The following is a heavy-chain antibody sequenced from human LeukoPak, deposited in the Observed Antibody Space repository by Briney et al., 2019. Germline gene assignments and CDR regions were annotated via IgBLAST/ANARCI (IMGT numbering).Heavy chain of an antibody. D-gene: IGHD1-14*01. CDR1: GGSFSGYY. CDR3: ARGPVGRRREPLDY. Sequence: SETLSLTCAVYGGSFSGYYWSWIRQPPGKGLEWIGEINHSGSTNYNPSLKSRVTISVDTSKNQFSLKLSSVTAADTAVYYCARGPVGRRREPLDYWGQGTLVTVSS. J-gene: IGHJ4*02. V-gene: IGHV4-34*01. CDR2: INHSGST.